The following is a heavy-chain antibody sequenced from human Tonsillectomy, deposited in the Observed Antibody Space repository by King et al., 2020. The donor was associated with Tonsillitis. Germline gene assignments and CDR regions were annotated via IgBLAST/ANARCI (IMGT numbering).Heavy chain of an antibody. CDR3: ARTYDSSGYSSPGFDY. J-gene: IGHJ4*02. Sequence: QLVQSGAEVKKPGASVKVSCKASGYTFTSYYMHWVRQAPGQGLEWMGIINPSGGSTSYAQKFQGRVTMTRDTSTSTVYLELSSLKAEDTAEYYCARTYDSSGYSSPGFDYWGQGNLVTVSS. D-gene: IGHD3-22*01. CDR2: INPSGGST. V-gene: IGHV1-46*03. CDR1: GYTFTSYY.